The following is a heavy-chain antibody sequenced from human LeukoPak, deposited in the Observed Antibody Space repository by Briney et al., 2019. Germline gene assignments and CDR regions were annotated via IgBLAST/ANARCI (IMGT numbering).Heavy chain of an antibody. D-gene: IGHD2-21*02. CDR1: GGSISSSSYY. CDR2: IYYSGST. Sequence: PSETLSLTCTVSGGSISSSSYYWGWIRQPPGKGLEWIGSIYYSGSTYYNPSLKSRVTISVDTSKNQFSLKLSSVTAADTAVYYCVRVLVYCGGDCYAFDYWGQGTLVTVSS. J-gene: IGHJ4*02. V-gene: IGHV4-39*07. CDR3: VRVLVYCGGDCYAFDY.